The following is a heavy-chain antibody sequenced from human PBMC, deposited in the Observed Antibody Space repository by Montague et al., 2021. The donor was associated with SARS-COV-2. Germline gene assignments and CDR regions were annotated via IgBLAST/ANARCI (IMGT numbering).Heavy chain of an antibody. CDR3: AREYSLSWHYFEF. V-gene: IGHV3-30*04. CDR2: ISPDGSNR. D-gene: IGHD1-26*01. CDR1: GFPFSTFA. Sequence: SLRLSCAASGFPFSTFAMHWVRQAPGKGLEWVAVISPDGSNRNYADSVXGRFTSSRDNSNDTLYLEMNSLRAEDTAVYYCAREYSLSWHYFEFWGQGILVTVSS. J-gene: IGHJ4*02.